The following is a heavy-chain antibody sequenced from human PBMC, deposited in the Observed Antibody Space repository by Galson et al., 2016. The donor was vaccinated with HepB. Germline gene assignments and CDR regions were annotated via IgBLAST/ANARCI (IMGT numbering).Heavy chain of an antibody. CDR3: AKDYYDSSGYRSYWYFDL. V-gene: IGHV3-30*18. CDR2: ISHDGTVV. J-gene: IGHJ2*01. D-gene: IGHD3-22*01. CDR1: GFSFHNYS. Sequence: SLRLSCAASGFSFHNYSMHWVRQAPGKGLEWLAVISHDGTVVYYADALKGRFTISRDNSKNTLYVQMHSLRAEDTAVYYCAKDYYDSSGYRSYWYFDLWGRGTLVTVSS.